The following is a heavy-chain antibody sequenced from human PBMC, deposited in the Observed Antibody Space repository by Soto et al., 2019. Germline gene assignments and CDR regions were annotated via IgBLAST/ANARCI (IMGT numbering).Heavy chain of an antibody. V-gene: IGHV3-21*06. CDR2: ISSTTNYI. Sequence: GSLRLSCAASGFTFTRYSMNWVRQAPGKGLEWVSSISSTTNYIYYGDSMKGRFTISRDNAKNSLYLEMNSLRAEDTAVYYCARESEDLTSNFDYWGQGALVTVSS. CDR3: ARESEDLTSNFDY. CDR1: GFTFTRYS. J-gene: IGHJ4*02.